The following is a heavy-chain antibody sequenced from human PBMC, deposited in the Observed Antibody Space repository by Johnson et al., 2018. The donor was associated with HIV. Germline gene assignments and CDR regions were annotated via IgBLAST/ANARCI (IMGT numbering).Heavy chain of an antibody. CDR2: IKSKADGGTT. CDR1: GFTFSDYY. V-gene: IGHV3-15*01. Sequence: VQLVESGGGLVKPGGSLRLSCAASGFTFSDYYITFSDYYMSWIRQAPGKGLEWVGRIKSKADGGTTHYGAPVKGSFSIPRDDSQNTLYLQMNSLRAEDTAVYYCAKDRADCSGGSCEAYAFDIWGQGAMVTVSS. J-gene: IGHJ3*02. CDR3: AKDRADCSGGSCEAYAFDI. D-gene: IGHD2-15*01.